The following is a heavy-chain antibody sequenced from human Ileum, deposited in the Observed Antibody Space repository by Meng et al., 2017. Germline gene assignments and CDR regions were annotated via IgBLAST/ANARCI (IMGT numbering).Heavy chain of an antibody. Sequence: GESLKISCAASGFTLSDFWMSWVRQDPGMGLEWVANIKQDGSNTNYVDSVKGRFTISRDNVKNSLFLQMHSLRVEDTAVYYCVRGGGSLDLWGRGTLVTVSS. D-gene: IGHD5-12*01. CDR1: GFTLSDFW. V-gene: IGHV3-7*04. CDR3: VRGGGSLDL. J-gene: IGHJ2*01. CDR2: IKQDGSNT.